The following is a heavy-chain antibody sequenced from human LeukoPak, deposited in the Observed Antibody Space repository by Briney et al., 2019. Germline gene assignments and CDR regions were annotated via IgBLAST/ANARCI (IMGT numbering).Heavy chain of an antibody. CDR3: GSGTLGY. Sequence: GGSLRLSCAASGFTFSSYGMHWACQAPGKGLEWVAVISYDGSNKYYADSVKGRFTISRDNSKNTLYLQMNSLRAEDTAVYYGGSGTLGYWGQGTLVTVSS. J-gene: IGHJ4*02. CDR2: ISYDGSNK. D-gene: IGHD3-10*01. CDR1: GFTFSSYG. V-gene: IGHV3-30*03.